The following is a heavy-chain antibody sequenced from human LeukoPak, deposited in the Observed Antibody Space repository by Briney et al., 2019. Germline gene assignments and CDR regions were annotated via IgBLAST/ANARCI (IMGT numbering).Heavy chain of an antibody. J-gene: IGHJ4*02. CDR3: ARSYDFWSGSPGGYFDY. CDR1: GGSVSSGSYY. D-gene: IGHD3-3*01. CDR2: ICYSGST. Sequence: SETLSLTCTVSGGSVSSGSYYWSWIRQPPGKGLEWIGYICYSGSTNYNPSLKSRVTISVDTSKNQFSLKLSSVTAADTAVYYCARSYDFWSGSPGGYFDYWGQGTLVTVSS. V-gene: IGHV4-61*01.